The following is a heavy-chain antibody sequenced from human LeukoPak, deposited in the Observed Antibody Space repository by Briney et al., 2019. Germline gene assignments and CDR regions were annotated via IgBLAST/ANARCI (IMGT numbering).Heavy chain of an antibody. CDR2: IKQDGSEK. J-gene: IGHJ4*02. D-gene: IGHD3-22*01. V-gene: IGHV3-7*01. CDR3: AKPHYDSSGYYYFDY. CDR1: GFTFSSYW. Sequence: GGSLRLSCAASGFTFSSYWMSWVRQAPGKGLEWVANIKQDGSEKYYVDSVKGRFTISRDNSKNTLYLQMNSLRAEDTAVYYCAKPHYDSSGYYYFDYWGQGTLVTVSS.